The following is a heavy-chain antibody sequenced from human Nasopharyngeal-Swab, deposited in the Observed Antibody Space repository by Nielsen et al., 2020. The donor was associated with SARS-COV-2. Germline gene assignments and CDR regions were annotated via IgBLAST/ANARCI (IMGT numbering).Heavy chain of an antibody. CDR2: ISSSSSYI. Sequence: GESLKISCAASGFTFSSYSMNWVRQAPGKGLEWVSSISSSSSYIYYADSVKGRFTISRDNAKNSLYLQMNSLRAEDTAVYYCARGSGSYYNEEYYMDVWGKGTTVTVSS. CDR1: GFTFSSYS. J-gene: IGHJ6*03. CDR3: ARGSGSYYNEEYYMDV. D-gene: IGHD3-10*01. V-gene: IGHV3-21*01.